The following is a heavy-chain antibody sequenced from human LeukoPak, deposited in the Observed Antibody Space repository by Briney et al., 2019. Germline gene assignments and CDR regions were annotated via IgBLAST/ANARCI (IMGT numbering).Heavy chain of an antibody. CDR2: MNPNSGNT. J-gene: IGHJ6*03. V-gene: IGHV1-8*03. CDR1: GYTFTSYD. Sequence: ASVKVSCKASGYTFTSYDINWVRQATGQGLEWMGWMNPNSGNTGYAQKFQGRVTITRNTSISTAYMELSSLRSEDTAVYYCARGNWAMVRGVIILKNYYYYYMDVWGKGTTVTVSS. D-gene: IGHD3-10*01. CDR3: ARGNWAMVRGVIILKNYYYYYMDV.